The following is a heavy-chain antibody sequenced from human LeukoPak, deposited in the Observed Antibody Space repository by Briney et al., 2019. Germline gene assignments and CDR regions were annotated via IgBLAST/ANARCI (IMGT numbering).Heavy chain of an antibody. V-gene: IGHV4-34*01. D-gene: IGHD2-15*01. CDR1: GGSFSGYY. J-gene: IGHJ6*02. CDR3: ARGIRDIVVVVAATPNSVYYGMDV. CDR2: IHYSGST. Sequence: SETLSLTCAVYGGSFSGYYWAWIRQPPGKGLEWIGTIHYSGSTYYNPSLKSRVTVSVDTSMDQFFLKLSSVTAADTAVYYCARGIRDIVVVVAATPNSVYYGMDVWGQGTTVTVSS.